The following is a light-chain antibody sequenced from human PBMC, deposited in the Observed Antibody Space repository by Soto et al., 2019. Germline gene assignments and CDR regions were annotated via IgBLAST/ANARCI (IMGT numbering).Light chain of an antibody. V-gene: IGKV3-15*01. CDR1: QSVRSN. J-gene: IGKJ3*01. CDR2: DAS. Sequence: EIVMTQSPATLSVSPGERATLSCRASQSVRSNYLAWYQQKPGQAPRLLIYDASTRATGIPTRFSASGSGTAFTLTISSLQSEDLAVYFCQQYSDWPLTFGPGTKVDI. CDR3: QQYSDWPLT.